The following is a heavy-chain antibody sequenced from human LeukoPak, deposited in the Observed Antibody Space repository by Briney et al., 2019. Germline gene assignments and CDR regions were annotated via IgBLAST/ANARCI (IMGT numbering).Heavy chain of an antibody. J-gene: IGHJ4*02. Sequence: GGSLRLSCAASGFTFSSYGMHWVRQAPGKGLEWLAVISYDGSNKYYADSVKGRFTISRDNSKNTLYLQMNSLRAEDTAVYYCAKAVSWELPYFDYWGQGTLVTVSS. V-gene: IGHV3-30*18. CDR2: ISYDGSNK. CDR1: GFTFSSYG. D-gene: IGHD1-26*01. CDR3: AKAVSWELPYFDY.